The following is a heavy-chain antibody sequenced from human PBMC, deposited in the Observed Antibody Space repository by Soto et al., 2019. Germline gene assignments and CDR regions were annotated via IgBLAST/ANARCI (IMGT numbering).Heavy chain of an antibody. Sequence: PGGSLRLSCVASGFTFSDYYMSWIRQAPGKGLEWVSYISSSGSPIYYADSVKGRFTISRDNAKNSLYLQMNSLRAEDTAVYYCARDTSWGTPTVPVAYYGMGVWGQGTTVTVSS. CDR3: ARDTSWGTPTVPVAYYGMGV. D-gene: IGHD4-17*01. J-gene: IGHJ6*02. CDR2: ISSSGSPI. CDR1: GFTFSDYY. V-gene: IGHV3-11*01.